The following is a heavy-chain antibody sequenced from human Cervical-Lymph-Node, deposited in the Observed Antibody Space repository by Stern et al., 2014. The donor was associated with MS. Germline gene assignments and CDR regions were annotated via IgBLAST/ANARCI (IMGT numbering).Heavy chain of an antibody. V-gene: IGHV1-3*01. Sequence: VQLVQSGAEVKKPGASVKVSCEASGYTFTTYAMHWLRQAPGQSLEWLGWIIVGSGDTKYSHKFQGRLTITRDTSASTAYMELSSLRSEDTAVYYCARDSIFGVVTVGNYFDYWGQGTLVTVSS. CDR3: ARDSIFGVVTVGNYFDY. CDR1: GYTFTTYA. J-gene: IGHJ4*02. CDR2: IIVGSGDT. D-gene: IGHD3-3*01.